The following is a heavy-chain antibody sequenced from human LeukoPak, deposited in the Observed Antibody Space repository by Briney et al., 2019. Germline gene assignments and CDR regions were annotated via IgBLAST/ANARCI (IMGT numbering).Heavy chain of an antibody. D-gene: IGHD1-1*01. CDR3: AKLSPAGPLLDY. V-gene: IGHV3-74*01. Sequence: PGRSLRLSCAASGFTFSNYWMHWVRQAPGKGLVWVSRINSDGINTSYADSVKGRFTISRDNAKNTLNLQMNSLRAEDTAVYYCAKLSPAGPLLDYWGQGTLVTVSS. J-gene: IGHJ4*02. CDR1: GFTFSNYW. CDR2: INSDGINT.